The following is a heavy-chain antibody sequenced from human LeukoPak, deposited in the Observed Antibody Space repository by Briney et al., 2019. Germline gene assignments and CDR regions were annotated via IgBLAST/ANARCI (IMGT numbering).Heavy chain of an antibody. D-gene: IGHD6-19*01. J-gene: IGHJ4*02. CDR1: GFTFSSYA. CDR3: ARSGSGWSRWSDY. V-gene: IGHV3-30-3*01. Sequence: GGSLRLSCAASGFTFSSYAMHWVRQAPGKGLEWVAVISYDGSNKYYADSVKGRFTISRDNSKNTLYLQMNSLRAEDTAVYYCARSGSGWSRWSDYWGQGTLVIVSS. CDR2: ISYDGSNK.